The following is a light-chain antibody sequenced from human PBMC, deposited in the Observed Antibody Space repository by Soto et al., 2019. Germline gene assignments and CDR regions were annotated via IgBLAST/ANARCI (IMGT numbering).Light chain of an antibody. CDR2: GAS. J-gene: IGKJ4*01. CDR1: QSVGSN. Sequence: EIVMTQSPGTLSVSPGERATLSCRVSQSVGSNLAWYQQKPGQAPRLLIYGASTRATGIPVRFTGSGSGTEFTLTISSLQSEDFALYYCQQYNDWPLTFGGGNKVDIK. V-gene: IGKV3-15*01. CDR3: QQYNDWPLT.